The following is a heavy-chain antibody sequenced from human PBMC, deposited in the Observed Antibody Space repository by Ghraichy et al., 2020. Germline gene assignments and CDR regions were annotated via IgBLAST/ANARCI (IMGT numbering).Heavy chain of an antibody. CDR3: ARDLGMITFGGAPTDFDY. D-gene: IGHD3-16*01. CDR2: INPSGGST. Sequence: ASVKVSCKASGYTFTSYYMHWVRQAPGQGLEWMGIINPSGGSTSYAQKFQGRVTMTRDTSTSTVYMELSSLRSEDTAVYYCARDLGMITFGGAPTDFDYWGQGTLVTVSS. V-gene: IGHV1-46*01. CDR1: GYTFTSYY. J-gene: IGHJ4*02.